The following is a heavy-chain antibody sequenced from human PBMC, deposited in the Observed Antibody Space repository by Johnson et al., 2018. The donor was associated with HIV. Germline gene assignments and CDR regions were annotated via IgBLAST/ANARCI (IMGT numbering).Heavy chain of an antibody. D-gene: IGHD6-19*01. CDR2: ISYDGRYK. Sequence: QVQLVASGGGVVQPGRPLRLSCAASGFTFSRYPMHWVRQAPGKGLEWVAFISYDGRYKYYADSVKGRFTISRDNSKNTLYLQMNSLRGGDTDVYYCAREFGSGWYSGVVDSWGQGTMVTVSS. V-gene: IGHV3-30*04. CDR1: GFTFSRYP. CDR3: AREFGSGWYSGVVDS. J-gene: IGHJ3*02.